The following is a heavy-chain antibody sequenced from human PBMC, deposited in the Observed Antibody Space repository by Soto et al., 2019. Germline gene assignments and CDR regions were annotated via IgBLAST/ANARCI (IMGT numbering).Heavy chain of an antibody. V-gene: IGHV3-43*01. CDR3: ATAPIRHSWTDGLDY. D-gene: IGHD1-20*01. CDR1: GFTFEEYT. Sequence: GGSLRLSCAASGFTFEEYTMHWVRQTPGKGLEWVSLVSYDGGSTHYVDSVKGRFTISRNNSRSFPYLQMNSLRTEDTALYYCATAPIRHSWTDGLDYWGQGTLVTVSS. CDR2: VSYDGGST. J-gene: IGHJ4*02.